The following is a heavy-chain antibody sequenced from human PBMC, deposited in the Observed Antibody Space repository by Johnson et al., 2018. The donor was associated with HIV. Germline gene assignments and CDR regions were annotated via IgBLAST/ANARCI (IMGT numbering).Heavy chain of an antibody. D-gene: IGHD5-24*01. CDR2: IGSGGST. V-gene: IGHV3-13*01. CDR3: ARGEMATTYHAAFDI. CDR1: GFTFSSYD. J-gene: IGHJ3*02. Sequence: VQLVESGGGVVRPGGSLRLSCAASGFTFSSYDMHWVRQATGKGLEWVLAIGSGGSTYYAGSVKGRFTISRDNSKNTVYLQMNSRRAEDTAVYYCARGEMATTYHAAFDIWGQGTMVTVSS.